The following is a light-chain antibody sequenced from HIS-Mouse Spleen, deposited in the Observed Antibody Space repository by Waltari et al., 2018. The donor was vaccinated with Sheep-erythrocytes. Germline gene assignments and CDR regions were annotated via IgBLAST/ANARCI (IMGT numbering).Light chain of an antibody. V-gene: IGLV2-11*01. CDR3: CSYAGSYNHV. Sequence: QPALTQPRSVSGSPGQSVTLPRTGPRSDVGGYNFVSWYQQHPGKAPKLMIYDVSKRPSGVPDRFSGSKSGNTASLTISGLQAEDEADYYCCSYAGSYNHVFATGTKVTVL. CDR1: RSDVGGYNF. CDR2: DVS. J-gene: IGLJ1*01.